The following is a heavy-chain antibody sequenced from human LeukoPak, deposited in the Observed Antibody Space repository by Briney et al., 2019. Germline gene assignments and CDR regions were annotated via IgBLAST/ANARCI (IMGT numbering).Heavy chain of an antibody. Sequence: ASVKVSCRASGYTFTGYYMHWVRQAPGQGLEGMGWINPNSGGTNYAQKFQGRVTMTRDTSISTAYMELSRLRSDDTAVYYCAAEYHRHDAFGSWGRGTMLSVS. D-gene: IGHD1-14*01. CDR3: AAEYHRHDAFGS. CDR2: INPNSGGT. V-gene: IGHV1-2*02. CDR1: GYTFTGYY. J-gene: IGHJ3*02.